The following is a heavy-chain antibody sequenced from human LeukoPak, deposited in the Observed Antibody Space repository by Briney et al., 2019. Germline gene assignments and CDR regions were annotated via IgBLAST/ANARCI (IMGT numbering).Heavy chain of an antibody. CDR1: GFTFSSYG. V-gene: IGHV3-30*18. Sequence: GRSLRLSCAASGFTFSSYGMHWVRQAPGKGLEWVAVISYDGSNKYYADSVKGRFTISRDNSKNTLYLQMNSLRAEDTAVYYCAKDQKYSHTFDIWGQGTMVTVSS. CDR2: ISYDGSNK. D-gene: IGHD5-18*01. J-gene: IGHJ3*02. CDR3: AKDQKYSHTFDI.